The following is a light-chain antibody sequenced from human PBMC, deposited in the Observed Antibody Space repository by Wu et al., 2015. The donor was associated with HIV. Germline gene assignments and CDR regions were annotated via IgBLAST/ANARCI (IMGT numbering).Light chain of an antibody. V-gene: IGKV1-9*01. J-gene: IGKJ5*01. CDR3: QQLNSFPLT. CDR2: DAS. Sequence: IQLTQSPSSLSASIGDRVTITCRASQDIVTYLAWYQQIPGKAPRVLIYDASTLQTGVSSRFSGSGSGAEFTLTISGLQREDFAVCYCQQLNSFPLTFGHGTRLEIK. CDR1: QDIVTY.